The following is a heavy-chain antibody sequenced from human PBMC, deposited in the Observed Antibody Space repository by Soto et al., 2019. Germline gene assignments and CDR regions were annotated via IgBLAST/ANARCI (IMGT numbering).Heavy chain of an antibody. J-gene: IGHJ6*02. CDR1: GFTFSGSA. D-gene: IGHD3-9*01. CDR3: TRYVYDILTGPYTPRMDV. V-gene: IGHV3-73*01. Sequence: GGSLRLSCAASGFTFSGSAMHWVRQASGKGLEWVGRIRSKANSYATAYAASLKGRFTISRDDSKNTAYLQMNSLKTEDTAVYYCTRYVYDILTGPYTPRMDVWGQGTTVTVSS. CDR2: IRSKANSYAT.